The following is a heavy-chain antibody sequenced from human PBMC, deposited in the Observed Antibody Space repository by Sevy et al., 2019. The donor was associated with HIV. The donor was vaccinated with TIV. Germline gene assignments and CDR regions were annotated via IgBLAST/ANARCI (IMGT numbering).Heavy chain of an antibody. CDR3: AGGRYDSSGSFDAFDI. CDR1: GFTFISYA. D-gene: IGHD3-22*01. J-gene: IGHJ3*02. V-gene: IGHV3-23*01. Sequence: GGSLRLSCKPSGFTFISYAMNWVRQAPGKGLEWVSTIYGSSGATYYGDSVKGRFTTSRDNSKNTLYLQMNSLRTEDTAAYYCAGGRYDSSGSFDAFDIWGQGTMVTVSS. CDR2: IYGSSGAT.